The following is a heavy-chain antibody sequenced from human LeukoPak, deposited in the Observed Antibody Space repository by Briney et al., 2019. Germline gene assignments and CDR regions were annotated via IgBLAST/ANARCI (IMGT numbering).Heavy chain of an antibody. CDR1: GYSFTSSV. Sequence: GASVKVSCKASGYSFTSSVINWVRQAPGQGLEWMGWINTNTGNPTYAQDFAGRFVFSLDTSVSTAYLQISGLKTEDTAVYYCARSLTYDGDHPPFDYWGQGTLVTVSS. V-gene: IGHV7-4-1*02. CDR3: ARSLTYDGDHPPFDY. D-gene: IGHD4-17*01. CDR2: INTNTGNP. J-gene: IGHJ4*02.